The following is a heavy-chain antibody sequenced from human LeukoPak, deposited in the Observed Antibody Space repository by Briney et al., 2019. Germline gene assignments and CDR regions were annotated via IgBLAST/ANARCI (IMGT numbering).Heavy chain of an antibody. CDR3: ARHPRRDIVVVPAAKSNWFDP. CDR1: GGSISSSSYY. J-gene: IGHJ5*02. CDR2: IYYSGST. D-gene: IGHD2-2*01. Sequence: SETLSLTCTVSGGSISSSSYYWGWIRQPPGKGLEWIGSIYYSGSTYYNPSLKSRVTISVDTSKNQFSLKLSSVTAADTAVYYCARHPRRDIVVVPAAKSNWFDPWGQGTLVTVSS. V-gene: IGHV4-39*01.